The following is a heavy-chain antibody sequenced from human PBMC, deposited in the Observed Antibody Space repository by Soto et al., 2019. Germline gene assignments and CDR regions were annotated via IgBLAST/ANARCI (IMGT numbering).Heavy chain of an antibody. Sequence: ASVKVSCKASGYTFTSYAMHWVRQAPGQRLEWMGWINAGNGNTKYSQKFQGRVTITRDTSASTAYMELSSLRSADTAVNYCARAATPRGFWSGTTFDYWGQGTLVTVSS. J-gene: IGHJ4*02. CDR1: GYTFTSYA. CDR2: INAGNGNT. CDR3: ARAATPRGFWSGTTFDY. D-gene: IGHD3-3*01. V-gene: IGHV1-3*01.